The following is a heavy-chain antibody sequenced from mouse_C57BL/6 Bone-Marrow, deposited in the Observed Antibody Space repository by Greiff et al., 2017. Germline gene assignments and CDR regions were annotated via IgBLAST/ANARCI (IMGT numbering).Heavy chain of an antibody. CDR3: RGGYYYGSLDY. CDR1: GYSFTDYN. V-gene: IGHV1-39*01. Sequence: VQLQQSGPELVKPGASVKISCKASGYSFTDYNMNWVQQSNGKSLEWIGVINPNCGTTSYNQQFKGKATLTVDQSSSTAYMQLNSLASVDSAVYYSRGGYYYGSLDYWGQGTTLTVSS. D-gene: IGHD1-1*01. CDR2: INPNCGTT. J-gene: IGHJ2*01.